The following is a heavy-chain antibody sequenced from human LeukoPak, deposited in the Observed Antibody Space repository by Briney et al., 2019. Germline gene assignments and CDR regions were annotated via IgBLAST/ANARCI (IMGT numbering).Heavy chain of an antibody. CDR3: ARRAGAYSHPYDY. V-gene: IGHV3-11*01. CDR1: GFTFSDYY. CDR2: ISSSGNTT. D-gene: IGHD4/OR15-4a*01. J-gene: IGHJ4*02. Sequence: GGSLRLSCAASGFTFSDYYMSWIRQAPGKGLEWVSYISSSGNTTYHADSVKGRFTISRDNAKNSLYLQMSSLRAEDTAVYYCARRAGAYSHPYDYWGQGTLVTVSS.